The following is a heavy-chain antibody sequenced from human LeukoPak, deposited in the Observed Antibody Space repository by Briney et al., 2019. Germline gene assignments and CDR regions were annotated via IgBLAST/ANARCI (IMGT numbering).Heavy chain of an antibody. CDR3: ARERLRLFDP. J-gene: IGHJ5*02. CDR1: GFTVSSNY. V-gene: IGHV3-53*01. D-gene: IGHD3-16*01. Sequence: GGSLRLSCAASGFTVSSNYMSWVRQAPGKGLEWVSVIYSGGSTYYADSVKGRFTISRDNSKNTLHLQMNSLRAEDTAVYYCARERLRLFDPWGQGTLVTVSS. CDR2: IYSGGST.